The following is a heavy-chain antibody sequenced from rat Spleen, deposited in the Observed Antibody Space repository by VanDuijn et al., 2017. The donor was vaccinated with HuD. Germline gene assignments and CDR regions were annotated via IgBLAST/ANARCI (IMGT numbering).Heavy chain of an antibody. CDR3: ARQGYRTRDWFAY. Sequence: EVQLVESGGGLVQPGRSLKLSCAASGFTFSNYGMAWVCQTPTKGLEWVATIRYDGSSTFYRDSVRGRFTVSRDNAKSTLYLQMDSLTSEDTATYYCARQGYRTRDWFAYWGQGVMVTVSS. CDR1: GFTFSNYG. CDR2: IRYDGSST. J-gene: IGHJ2*01. D-gene: IGHD2-2*01. V-gene: IGHV5-29*01.